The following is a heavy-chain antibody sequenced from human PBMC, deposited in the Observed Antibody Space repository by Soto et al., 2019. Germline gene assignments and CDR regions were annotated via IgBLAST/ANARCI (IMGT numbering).Heavy chain of an antibody. Sequence: GGSLRLSCAASGFTFSSYGMHWVRQAPGKGLEWVAVISYDGSNKYYADSVKGRFTISRDNSKNTLYLQMNSLRAEDTAVYYCAKSRGEWLRSSLLDYWGQGTLVTVSS. CDR1: GFTFSSYG. V-gene: IGHV3-30*18. CDR3: AKSRGEWLRSSLLDY. D-gene: IGHD5-12*01. J-gene: IGHJ4*02. CDR2: ISYDGSNK.